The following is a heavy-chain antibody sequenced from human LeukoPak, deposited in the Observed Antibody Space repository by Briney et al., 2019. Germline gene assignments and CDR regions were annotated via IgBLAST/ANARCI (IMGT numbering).Heavy chain of an antibody. CDR1: GFTFNTHA. V-gene: IGHV3-23*01. J-gene: IGHJ4*02. CDR2: INGNGAST. D-gene: IGHD5-18*01. CDR3: AKDQXYSYYYLDY. Sequence: SGGSLRPSCAASGFTFNTHAMSWVRQAPGKGLEWVSGINGNGASTYYSDSVKGRFTISRDNSKNTLYLQMSSLRAEDTAVYYCAKDQXYSYYYLDYWGQGTLVTVSS.